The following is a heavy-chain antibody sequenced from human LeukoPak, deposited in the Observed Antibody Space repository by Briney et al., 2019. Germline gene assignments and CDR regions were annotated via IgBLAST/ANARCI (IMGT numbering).Heavy chain of an antibody. CDR1: GGSFSGYY. J-gene: IGHJ4*02. Sequence: PSETLSLTCAVYGGSFSGYYWSWIRQPPGKGLEWIGEINHSGSTNYNPSLKSRVTISVDTSKNQFSLKLSSVTAADTAVYYCARGRIAAAGTGNAWTTKNRPQYYFDYWGQGTLVTVSS. D-gene: IGHD6-13*01. CDR2: INHSGST. CDR3: ARGRIAAAGTGNAWTTKNRPQYYFDY. V-gene: IGHV4-34*01.